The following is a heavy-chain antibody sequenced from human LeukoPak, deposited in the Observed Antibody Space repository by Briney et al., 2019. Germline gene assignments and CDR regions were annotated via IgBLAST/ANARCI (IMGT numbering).Heavy chain of an antibody. V-gene: IGHV1-18*01. Sequence: ASVKVSCKASGYTFTSYGISWVRQAPGQGLEWMGWISAYNGNTNYAQKLQSRVTMTTDTSTSTAYMELRSLRSDDTAVYYCARESPMGFLEWLFPPYYYYGMDVWGQGTTVTVSS. CDR3: ARESPMGFLEWLFPPYYYYGMDV. D-gene: IGHD3-3*01. CDR1: GYTFTSYG. J-gene: IGHJ6*02. CDR2: ISAYNGNT.